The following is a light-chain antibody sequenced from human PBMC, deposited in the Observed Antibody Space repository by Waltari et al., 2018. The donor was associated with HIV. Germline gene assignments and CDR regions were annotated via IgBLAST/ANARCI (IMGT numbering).Light chain of an antibody. CDR1: QSISSW. CDR2: KAS. J-gene: IGKJ1*01. CDR3: QQYNSYSQT. V-gene: IGKV1-5*03. Sequence: DIQMTQSPSTLSASVRDRVTITGRASQSISSWLAWYQQKPGKAPKLLIYKASSLESGVPSRFSGSGSGTEFTLTISSLQPDDFAAYYCQQYNSYSQTFGQGTKVEMK.